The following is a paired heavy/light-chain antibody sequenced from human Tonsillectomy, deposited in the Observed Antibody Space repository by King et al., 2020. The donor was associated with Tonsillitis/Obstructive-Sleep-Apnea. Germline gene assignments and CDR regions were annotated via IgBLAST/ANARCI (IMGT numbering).Light chain of an antibody. CDR2: QGS. V-gene: IGLV3-1*01. CDR3: QAWDSSTAV. Sequence: SYELTQPPSVSVSPGQTASITCSGDTLGDIYTCWYQQKPGQSPVLVIYQGSKRPSGVPERFSGSNSGNTATLTISGTQAVDEADYYCQAWDSSTAVFGGGTKLTVL. CDR1: TLGDIY. J-gene: IGLJ3*02.
Heavy chain of an antibody. CDR1: GYTFTTYA. CDR2: INTDNGNT. CDR3: AREPRLKYCTNGVCYYYFYMDV. D-gene: IGHD2-8*01. Sequence: QVHLVQSGAEVKKPGASVKVSCKASGYTFTTYAMHWVRQAPGQRLEWMGWINTDNGNTKYSQNFQGRVTITRDTSASTAYMELSSLRSEDTAVYYCAREPRLKYCTNGVCYYYFYMDVWGKGTTVTVSS. J-gene: IGHJ6*03. V-gene: IGHV1-3*04.